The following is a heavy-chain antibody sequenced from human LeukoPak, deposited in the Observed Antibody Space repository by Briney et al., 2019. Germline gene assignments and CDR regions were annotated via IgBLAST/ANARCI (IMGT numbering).Heavy chain of an antibody. J-gene: IGHJ3*02. D-gene: IGHD3-3*01. CDR2: ISGSGGGT. CDR3: AKSYYDFWSGKPDAFDI. V-gene: IGHV3-23*01. CDR1: GFTFSSYA. Sequence: TGGSLRLSCAASGFTFSSYAMSWVRQAPGKGLEWVSAISGSGGGTYYADSVKGRFTISRDNSKNTLYLQMNSLRAEDTAVYYCAKSYYDFWSGKPDAFDIWGQGTMVTVSS.